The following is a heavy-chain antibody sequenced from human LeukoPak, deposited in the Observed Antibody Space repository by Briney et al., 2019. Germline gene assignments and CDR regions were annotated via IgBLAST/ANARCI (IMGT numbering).Heavy chain of an antibody. Sequence: PSETLSLTCSVSGGSISSSSYYWGWIRQPPGKGLEWIGSIYYSGSTYYNPSLKSRVTISVDTSKNQFSLKLSSVTAADTAVYYCARHGASSYAPFDYWGQGTLVTVSS. J-gene: IGHJ4*02. V-gene: IGHV4-39*01. CDR1: GGSISSSSYY. CDR3: ARHGASSYAPFDY. D-gene: IGHD1-26*01. CDR2: IYYSGST.